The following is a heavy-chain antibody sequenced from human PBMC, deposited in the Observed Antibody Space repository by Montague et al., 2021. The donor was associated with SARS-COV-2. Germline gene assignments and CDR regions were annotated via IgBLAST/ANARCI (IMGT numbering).Heavy chain of an antibody. Sequence: SETLSLTCNVSGGSISTYYWSWVRQPPGKGLEWIGYISYSGSTNYNPSLKNRVTMSVDTSKKKFSLKLSSVTAADTAVYYCARGGGLSADYCYYSMDVWGQGTTVTVSS. CDR3: ARGGGLSADYCYYSMDV. V-gene: IGHV4-59*01. CDR1: GGSISTYY. D-gene: IGHD2-15*01. CDR2: ISYSGST. J-gene: IGHJ6*02.